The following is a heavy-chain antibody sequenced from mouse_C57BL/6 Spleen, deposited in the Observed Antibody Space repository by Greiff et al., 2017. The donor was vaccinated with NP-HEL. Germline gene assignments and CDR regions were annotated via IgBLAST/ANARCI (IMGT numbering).Heavy chain of an antibody. CDR3: AREDQYDYDTMDY. CDR1: GYTFTSYW. D-gene: IGHD2-4*01. J-gene: IGHJ4*01. V-gene: IGHV1-72*01. Sequence: VQLQQPGAELVKPGASVKLSCKASGYTFTSYWMHWVKQRPGRGLEWIGRIGPNSGGTKYNEKFKSKATLTVDKPSSTAYMQLSSLTSEDSAVYYCAREDQYDYDTMDYWGQGTSVTVSS. CDR2: IGPNSGGT.